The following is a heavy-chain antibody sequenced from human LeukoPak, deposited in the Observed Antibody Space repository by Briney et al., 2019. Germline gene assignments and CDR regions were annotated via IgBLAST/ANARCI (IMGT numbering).Heavy chain of an antibody. D-gene: IGHD6-19*01. CDR2: IKQDGSEK. J-gene: IGHJ4*02. CDR3: ARSSGEQWLGYFFGY. V-gene: IGHV3-7*01. CDR1: EFTFSSYW. Sequence: GGSLRLSCAASEFTFSSYWMNWVRQAPGKGLEWVANIKQDGSEKYYVDSVKGRFTISRDNAKNSLYLQMNSLRAEDTAVYYCARSSGEQWLGYFFGYWGQGTLVTVSS.